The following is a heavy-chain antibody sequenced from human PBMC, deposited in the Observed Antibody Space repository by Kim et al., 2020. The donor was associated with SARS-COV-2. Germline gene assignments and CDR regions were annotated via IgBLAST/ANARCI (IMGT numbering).Heavy chain of an antibody. D-gene: IGHD6-13*01. CDR1: GGSFSGYY. V-gene: IGHV4-34*01. Sequence: SETLSLTCAVYGGSFSGYYWSWIRQPPGKGLEWIGEINHSGSTNYNPSLKSRVTISVDTSKNQFSLKLSSVTAADTAVYYCARKGQQLVSRWFDPWGQGTLVTVSS. J-gene: IGHJ5*02. CDR3: ARKGQQLVSRWFDP. CDR2: INHSGST.